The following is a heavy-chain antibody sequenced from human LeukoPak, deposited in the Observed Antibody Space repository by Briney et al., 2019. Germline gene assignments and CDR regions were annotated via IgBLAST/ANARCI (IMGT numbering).Heavy chain of an antibody. J-gene: IGHJ4*02. D-gene: IGHD6-13*01. CDR2: ISGSGGST. Sequence: PGGSLRLSCAASGFTFSSYAMSWVRQAPGKGLEWVLGISGSGGSTYFADSVKGRFTISRDNSKNMLYLQMNSLRAEDTAVYYCARGVYIAAAQYGYWSQGTLVTVSS. CDR1: GFTFSSYA. V-gene: IGHV3-23*01. CDR3: ARGVYIAAAQYGY.